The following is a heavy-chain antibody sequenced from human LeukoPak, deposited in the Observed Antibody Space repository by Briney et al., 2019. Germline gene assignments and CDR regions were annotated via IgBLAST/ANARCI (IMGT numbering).Heavy chain of an antibody. J-gene: IGHJ4*02. Sequence: SETLSLTCAVSGGSISSTDWWSWVRQPPGKGLEWIGEIYHSGSTNYNPSLKSRVIVSVDKSKNQFSLNLSSVTAADTAIYYCATLRGVAGTSYFDCWGQGTLVTVSS. CDR3: ATLRGVAGTSYFDC. CDR2: IYHSGST. D-gene: IGHD2-15*01. V-gene: IGHV4-4*02. CDR1: GGSISSTDW.